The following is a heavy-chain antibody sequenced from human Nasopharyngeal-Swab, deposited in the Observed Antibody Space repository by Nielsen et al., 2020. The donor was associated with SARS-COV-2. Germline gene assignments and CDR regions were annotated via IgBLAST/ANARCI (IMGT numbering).Heavy chain of an antibody. V-gene: IGHV4-39*01. D-gene: IGHD6-19*01. CDR1: GGSISSSSYY. CDR3: VRGYPVADY. Sequence: GSLRLSCTVSGGSISSSSYYWGWIRQPPGKGLEWIGSIYYSGSTYYNPSLKSRVTISVDTSKNQFSLKLSSVTAADTAVYYCVRGYPVADYWGQGTLVTVSS. CDR2: IYYSGST. J-gene: IGHJ4*02.